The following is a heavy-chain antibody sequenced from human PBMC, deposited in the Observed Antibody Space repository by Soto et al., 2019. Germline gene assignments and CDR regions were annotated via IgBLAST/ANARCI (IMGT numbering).Heavy chain of an antibody. CDR1: GGSITSSHW. J-gene: IGHJ5*02. CDR3: ERKNYDANSNNWCDH. CDR2: ISHSGSM. V-gene: IGHV4-4*02. Sequence: KPSETLSLTCAVSGGSITSSHWWIWLRQPPGKGLEWIAEISHSGSMNYNPSLRNRLTISVDNSKKQFSLKLNSVTAADTAVYYCERKNYDANSNNWCDHRGHGTLVTVSS. D-gene: IGHD3-3*01.